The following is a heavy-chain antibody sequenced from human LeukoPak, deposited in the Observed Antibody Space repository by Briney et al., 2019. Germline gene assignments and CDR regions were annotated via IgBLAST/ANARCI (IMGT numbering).Heavy chain of an antibody. CDR2: ISAYNGNT. V-gene: IGHV1-18*01. CDR1: GYTFTSYG. CDR3: ARDFRYYDSSGPSGY. J-gene: IGHJ4*02. Sequence: VASVKVSRKASGYTFTSYGISWVRQAPGQGLEWMGWISAYNGNTNYAQKLQGRVTMTTDTSTSTAYMELRSLRSDDTAVYYCARDFRYYDSSGPSGYWGQGTLVTVSS. D-gene: IGHD3-22*01.